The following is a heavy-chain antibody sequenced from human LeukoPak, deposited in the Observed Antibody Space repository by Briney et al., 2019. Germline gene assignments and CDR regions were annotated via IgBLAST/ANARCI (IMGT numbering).Heavy chain of an antibody. CDR2: VNDGGSA. V-gene: IGHV4-39*07. J-gene: IGHJ5*02. CDR3: AREPDA. Sequence: SQTLSLTCSVSGGSISGSRYYWGWIRQPPAKGLEWVATVNDGGSALYNPSLRSRTAISVDTSKNQFSLRLTSVTAADTAVYYCAREPDAWGQGTLVTVSS. CDR1: GGSISGSRYY.